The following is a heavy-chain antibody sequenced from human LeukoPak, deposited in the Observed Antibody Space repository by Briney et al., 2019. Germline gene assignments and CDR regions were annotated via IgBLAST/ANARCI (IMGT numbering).Heavy chain of an antibody. CDR3: ARVVGATFAFDL. Sequence: ASVTVSCKSSGYTFTSYGISWVRQAPGQGLELMGGTSAYGGNTNYSQKVQGRVSMTIDTATSTAYMELRRLRSHDQAVYYCARVVGATFAFDLWGQGKMLTLSS. D-gene: IGHD1-26*01. CDR2: TSAYGGNT. V-gene: IGHV1-18*01. J-gene: IGHJ3*01. CDR1: GYTFTSYG.